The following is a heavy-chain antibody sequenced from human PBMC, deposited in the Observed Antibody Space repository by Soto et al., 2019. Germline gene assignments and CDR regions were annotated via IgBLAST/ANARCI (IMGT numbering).Heavy chain of an antibody. CDR3: ARDDRLFDP. V-gene: IGHV4-59*01. D-gene: IGHD6-25*01. CDR2: IYYSGST. Sequence: SSETLSLTCTVSGGSISSYYWSWIRQPPGKGLEWIGYIYYSGSTNYNPSLKSRVTISVDTSKNQFSLKLSSVTAADTAVYYCARDDRLFDPWGQGTLVTVSS. CDR1: GGSISSYY. J-gene: IGHJ5*02.